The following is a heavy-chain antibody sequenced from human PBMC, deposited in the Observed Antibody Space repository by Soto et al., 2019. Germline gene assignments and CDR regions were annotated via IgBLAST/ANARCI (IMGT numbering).Heavy chain of an antibody. CDR1: GFTVSSNY. J-gene: IGHJ6*02. D-gene: IGHD3-9*01. V-gene: IGHV3-53*01. CDR3: ARDSTTYYNILTGYPTYYYYYGMDV. Sequence: PGGSLRLSCAASGFTVSSNYMSWVRQAPGKGLEWVSVIYSGGSTYYADSVKGRFTISRDNSKNTLYLQMNSLRAEDTAVYYCARDSTTYYNILTGYPTYYYYYGMDVWGQGTTVTVSS. CDR2: IYSGGST.